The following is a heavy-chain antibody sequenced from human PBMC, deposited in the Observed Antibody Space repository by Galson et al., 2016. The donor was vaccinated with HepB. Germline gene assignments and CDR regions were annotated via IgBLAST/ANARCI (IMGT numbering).Heavy chain of an antibody. V-gene: IGHV4-39*01. D-gene: IGHD6-19*01. CDR3: ARHGEAVAGIAFDY. CDR2: IYYSGST. J-gene: IGHJ4*02. CDR1: GSISSSGYY. Sequence: GSISSSGYYWDWIRQPPGKGLEWIESIYYSGSTYYNPSLKSRVTISVDTSKNQFSLKLSSVTAADTAVYYCARHGEAVAGIAFDYWGQGTLATVSS.